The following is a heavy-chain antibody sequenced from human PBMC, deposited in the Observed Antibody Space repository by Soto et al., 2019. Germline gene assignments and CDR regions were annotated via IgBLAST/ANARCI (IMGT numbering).Heavy chain of an antibody. D-gene: IGHD6-13*01. V-gene: IGHV3-15*01. CDR3: TTTRPGTNVFDN. CDR1: GITFSNAW. Sequence: EVQLVESGGGLVEPGGSLRLSCAASGITFSNAWMNWVRKAPGKGLEYIGRIRSKTDGGTIEYAAPVEGRFTVSRDDSKNTLYLQMSGLKTEDTAVYYCTTTRPGTNVFDNWGQGTLVTVSS. J-gene: IGHJ3*02. CDR2: IRSKTDGGTI.